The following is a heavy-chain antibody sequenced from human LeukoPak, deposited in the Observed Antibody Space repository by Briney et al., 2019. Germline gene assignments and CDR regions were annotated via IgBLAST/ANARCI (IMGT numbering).Heavy chain of an antibody. CDR3: ARHAYGCNSDFQH. V-gene: IGHV4-59*08. Sequence: PSETLSLTCSVSGGSISTYYWRWIPQPPGKGLEWIGYIYYSGSPNYNPSLESRGTISVDTSKNHFSLKIDSVTAADTAVYYCARHAYGCNSDFQHWGQGTVVTVSS. D-gene: IGHD4-23*01. CDR1: GGSISTYY. CDR2: IYYSGSP. J-gene: IGHJ1*01.